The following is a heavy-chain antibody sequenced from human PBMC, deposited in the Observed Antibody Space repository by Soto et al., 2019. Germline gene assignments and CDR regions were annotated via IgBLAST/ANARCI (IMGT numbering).Heavy chain of an antibody. CDR2: FYSSGRT. V-gene: IGHV4-31*03. CDR1: GGSISTGGYY. CDR3: ARSVSP. J-gene: IGHJ5*02. Sequence: QVQLQESGPGLVKPSQTLSLTCTVSGGSISTGGYYWNWIRKQPGKGLEWIGYFYSSGRTYYNPTLKSRVTISVNTSKNPSSLKLSSVTAADTAVYYCARSVSPWGQVTLVTVS.